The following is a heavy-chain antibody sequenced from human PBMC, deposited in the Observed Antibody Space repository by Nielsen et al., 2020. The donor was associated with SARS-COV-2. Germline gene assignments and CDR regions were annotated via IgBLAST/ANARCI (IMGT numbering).Heavy chain of an antibody. V-gene: IGHV3-30*04. D-gene: IGHD2-2*01. CDR1: GFDFRSHA. CDR2: ISYDANNI. Sequence: GESLKISCVASGFDFRSHAMHWVRQAPGKGLEWVAAISYDANNIFYSDSVKGRFTISRDNARSSLYLQMNSLRADDTAVYYCARFGPSSFVEYQPQNWFDPWGQGVLVTVSS. J-gene: IGHJ5*02. CDR3: ARFGPSSFVEYQPQNWFDP.